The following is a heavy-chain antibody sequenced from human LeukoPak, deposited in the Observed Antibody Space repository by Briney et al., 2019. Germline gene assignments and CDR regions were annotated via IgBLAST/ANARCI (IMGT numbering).Heavy chain of an antibody. Sequence: QPGGSLRLSCAASGFTFSTHAMTWVRQAPGKGLEWVSATSASGDGTYYADSVTGRFTISRDNSKNTLYLQMNSLRGDDTAVYYCARDWGSSAWLLWFDAWGQGTLVTVSS. CDR3: ARDWGSSAWLLWFDA. V-gene: IGHV3-23*01. J-gene: IGHJ5*02. CDR1: GFTFSTHA. D-gene: IGHD6-19*01. CDR2: TSASGDGT.